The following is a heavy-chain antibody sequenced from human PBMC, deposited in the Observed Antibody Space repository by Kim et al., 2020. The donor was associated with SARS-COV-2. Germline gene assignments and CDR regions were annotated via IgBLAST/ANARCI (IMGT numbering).Heavy chain of an antibody. CDR2: IIPIFGTA. V-gene: IGHV1-69*13. D-gene: IGHD2-2*01. J-gene: IGHJ4*02. CDR3: ARGTRRSSTSCDFDY. CDR1: GGTFSSYA. Sequence: SVKVSCKASGGTFSSYAISWVRQAPGQGLEWMGGIIPIFGTANYAQKFQGRVTITADESTSTAYMELSSLRSEDTAVYYCARGTRRSSTSCDFDYWGQGTLVTVSS.